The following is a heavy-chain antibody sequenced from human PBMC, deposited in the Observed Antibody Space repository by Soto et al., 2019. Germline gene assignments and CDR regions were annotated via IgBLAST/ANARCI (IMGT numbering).Heavy chain of an antibody. CDR3: TTGSVEGV. D-gene: IGHD2-15*01. CDR2: VKTKAQGETT. J-gene: IGHJ6*02. CDR1: DFTFIDSW. Sequence: EVQLVESGGDLVKPGGSLTLSCAASDFTFIDSWMNWVRQAPGKGLEWVGRVKTKAQGETTDYAAPVKGRFTISRDDSTYTLYLHMRSLKADDTAVYYCTTGSVEGVWGQGITVTVSS. V-gene: IGHV3-15*07.